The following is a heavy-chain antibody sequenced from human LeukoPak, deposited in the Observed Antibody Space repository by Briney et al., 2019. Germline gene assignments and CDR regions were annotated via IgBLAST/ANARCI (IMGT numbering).Heavy chain of an antibody. CDR1: SGSISGYL. D-gene: IGHD2-2*01. Sequence: SETPSLTCTVSSGSISGYLWSWIRQPPGKGLECIGYIYDSGHTSYSPSLRSRVTISMDTSKTQFSLRLTSVTAADTAVYYCARQNMYLGERGAFDIWGQGTMVTVSS. CDR3: ARQNMYLGERGAFDI. CDR2: IYDSGHT. V-gene: IGHV4-59*08. J-gene: IGHJ3*02.